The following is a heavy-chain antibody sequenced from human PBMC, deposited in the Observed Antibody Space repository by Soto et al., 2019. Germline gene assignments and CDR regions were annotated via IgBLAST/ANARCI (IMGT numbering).Heavy chain of an antibody. CDR2: IIPILGIA. J-gene: IGHJ4*02. V-gene: IGHV1-69*02. CDR1: GGTFSSYT. D-gene: IGHD3-9*01. Sequence: SVKVSCKASGGTFSSYTISWVRQAPGQGLEWMGRIIPILGIANYAQKFQGRVTITADKSTSTAYMELRSLRSDDTAVYYCARGFVTGLFDYWGQGTLVTVSS. CDR3: ARGFVTGLFDY.